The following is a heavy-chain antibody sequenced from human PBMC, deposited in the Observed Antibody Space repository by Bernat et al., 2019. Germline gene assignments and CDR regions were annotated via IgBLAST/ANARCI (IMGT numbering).Heavy chain of an antibody. Sequence: QVQLQQWGAGLLKPSETLSLTCAVYGGSFSGYYWSWIRQPPGKGLEWIGEINHSGSTNYNPSLKSRVTISVDTSKNQFSLKLSSVTAADTAVYYCARTWYQLLLPVRGKNWFDPWGQGTLVTVSS. J-gene: IGHJ5*02. CDR3: ARTWYQLLLPVRGKNWFDP. D-gene: IGHD2-2*01. CDR2: INHSGST. V-gene: IGHV4-34*01. CDR1: GGSFSGYY.